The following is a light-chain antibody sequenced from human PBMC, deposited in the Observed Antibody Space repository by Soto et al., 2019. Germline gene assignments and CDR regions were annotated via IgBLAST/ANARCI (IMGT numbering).Light chain of an antibody. Sequence: EIVMTQSAATLSVSPGERATLSCRASQSVSSYLAWYQQKPGQAPRLLIYDASNRATGIPARFSGSGSGTDFTLTISSLEPEDFAVYYCQQRSNWPRTFGQGTRLEIK. J-gene: IGKJ5*01. CDR1: QSVSSY. CDR3: QQRSNWPRT. CDR2: DAS. V-gene: IGKV3-11*01.